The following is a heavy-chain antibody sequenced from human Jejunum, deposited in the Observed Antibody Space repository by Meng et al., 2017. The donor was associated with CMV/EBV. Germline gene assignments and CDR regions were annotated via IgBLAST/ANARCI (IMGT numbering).Heavy chain of an antibody. J-gene: IGHJ1*01. CDR2: IGGDGSIT. CDR3: INFSSGWH. Sequence: RLSCAAAGFTFSSYWMHWVRQAPGKGLVWVSRIGGDGSITNYADSAKGRFTISRDNAKNTLYLQMNSLRDEDTAIYYCINFSSGWHWGQGTLVTVSS. D-gene: IGHD6-19*01. V-gene: IGHV3-74*01. CDR1: GFTFSSYW.